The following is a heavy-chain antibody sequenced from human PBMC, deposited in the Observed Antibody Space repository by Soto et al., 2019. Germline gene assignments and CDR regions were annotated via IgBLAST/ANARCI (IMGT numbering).Heavy chain of an antibody. D-gene: IGHD6-13*01. CDR2: LDPGGGET. J-gene: IGHJ4*02. CDR3: ARGGYVVAAASLFRRY. CDR1: GYTLTELS. Sequence: ASVKVSCTVSGYTLTELSMPWVRQAPGQGLEWMGGLDPGGGETIYAQKCQGRVTMTRDTSTSTVYMELSSLRSEDTAVYYCARGGYVVAAASLFRRYWGQGTLVTSPQ. V-gene: IGHV1-24*01.